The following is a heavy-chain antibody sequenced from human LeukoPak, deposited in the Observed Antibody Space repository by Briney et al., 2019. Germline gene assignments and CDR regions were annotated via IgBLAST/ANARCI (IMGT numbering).Heavy chain of an antibody. CDR3: ARGWGYFDL. J-gene: IGHJ2*01. V-gene: IGHV3-23*03. CDR2: FYAGGST. CDR1: GFTFSSYA. Sequence: GGSLRLSCAASGFTFSSYAMSWVRQAPGKGLEWVSIFYAGGSTYYADSVKDRFIISRDNSKNTLYLQMNSLRGEDTAVYYCARGWGYFDLWGRGTLVTVSS. D-gene: IGHD1-26*01.